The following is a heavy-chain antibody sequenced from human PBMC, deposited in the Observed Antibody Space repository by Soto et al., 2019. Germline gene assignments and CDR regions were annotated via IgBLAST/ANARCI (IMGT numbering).Heavy chain of an antibody. J-gene: IGHJ4*02. D-gene: IGHD3-16*01. CDR3: ATSIGALNEN. Sequence: VHLLESGGGVVQTGGSLRLSYLTSGFTFSSYAMTWVRQAPGKGLDWVSAITGSGDGTFYADSVKGRFTISRDNSKNTLFLQMNSLTVEDTALYFCATSIGALNENWGQGTLVTVSS. CDR1: GFTFSSYA. V-gene: IGHV3-23*01. CDR2: ITGSGDGT.